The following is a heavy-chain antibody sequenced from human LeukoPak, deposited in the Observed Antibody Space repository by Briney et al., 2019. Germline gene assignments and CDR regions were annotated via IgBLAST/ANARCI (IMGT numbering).Heavy chain of an antibody. Sequence: SETLSLTCTVSGYSISSGYYWGWIRQPPGKGLEWIGSIYHSGSTYYNPSLKSRVTISVDTSKNQFSLKLSSVTAADTAVYYCARDSRDYGDYYFDYWGQGTLVTVSS. V-gene: IGHV4-38-2*02. D-gene: IGHD4-17*01. CDR3: ARDSRDYGDYYFDY. CDR2: IYHSGST. J-gene: IGHJ4*02. CDR1: GYSISSGYY.